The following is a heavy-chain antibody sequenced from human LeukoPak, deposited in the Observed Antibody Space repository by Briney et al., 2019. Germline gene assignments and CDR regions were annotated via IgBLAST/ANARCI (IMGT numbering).Heavy chain of an antibody. CDR3: ARGGYSGYDYWFDP. Sequence: SETLSLTCAVYGGSFSGYYWSWIRQPPGKGLEWIGEINHSGSTNYNPSLKSRVAISVDTSKNQLSLKLSSVTAADTAVYYCARGGYSGYDYWFDPWGQGTLVTVSS. V-gene: IGHV4-34*01. CDR2: INHSGST. D-gene: IGHD5-12*01. J-gene: IGHJ5*02. CDR1: GGSFSGYY.